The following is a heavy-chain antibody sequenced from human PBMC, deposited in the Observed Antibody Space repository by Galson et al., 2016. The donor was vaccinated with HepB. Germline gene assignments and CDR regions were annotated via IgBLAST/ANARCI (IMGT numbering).Heavy chain of an antibody. J-gene: IGHJ4*02. CDR1: GFTFSSNW. CDR3: VSNAGWKYDY. Sequence: SLRLSCAASGFTFSSNWMAWVRQAPGKGLEWVANIKHDGTEKYYVDSVKGRFTISKDNAKNSLYLQLNSLRAEDTDLYYCVSNAGWKYDYWGQGTLVTVSS. CDR2: IKHDGTEK. V-gene: IGHV3-7*01. D-gene: IGHD1-1*01.